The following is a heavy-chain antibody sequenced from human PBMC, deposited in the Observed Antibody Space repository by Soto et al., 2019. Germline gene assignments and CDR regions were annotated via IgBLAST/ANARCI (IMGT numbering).Heavy chain of an antibody. CDR1: GGSISSSSYY. V-gene: IGHV4-39*01. CDR3: ARVAVAGTHNYYYYYYMDV. D-gene: IGHD6-19*01. Sequence: PSETLSLTCTVSGGSISSSSYYWGWIRQPPGKGLEWIGSIYYSGSTYYNPSLKSRVTISVDTSKNQFSLKLSSVTAADTAVYYCARVAVAGTHNYYYYYYMDVWGKGTTVTVSS. J-gene: IGHJ6*03. CDR2: IYYSGST.